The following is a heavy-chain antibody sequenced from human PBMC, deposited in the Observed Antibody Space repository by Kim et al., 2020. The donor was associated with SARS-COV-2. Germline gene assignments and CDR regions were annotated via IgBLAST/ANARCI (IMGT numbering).Heavy chain of an antibody. D-gene: IGHD3-22*01. J-gene: IGHJ4*02. CDR2: IIPIFGTA. CDR1: GGTFSSYA. Sequence: SVKVSCKASGGTFSSYAISWVRQAPGQGLEWMGGIIPIFGTANYAQKFQGRVTITADESTSTAYMELSSLRSEDTAVYYCARGGDYYDSSGYPPLDYCGQGTLVTVSS. V-gene: IGHV1-69*13. CDR3: ARGGDYYDSSGYPPLDY.